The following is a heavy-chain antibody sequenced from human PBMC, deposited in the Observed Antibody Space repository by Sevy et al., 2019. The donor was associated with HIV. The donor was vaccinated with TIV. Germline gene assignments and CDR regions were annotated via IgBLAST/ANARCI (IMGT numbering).Heavy chain of an antibody. CDR3: ARESTLGGVDY. CDR2: ISYDGSNK. V-gene: IGHV3-30*04. D-gene: IGHD4-17*01. J-gene: IGHJ4*02. CDR1: GFTFSSYA. Sequence: GGSLRLSCAASGFTFSSYAMHWVRQAPGKGLEWVAVISYDGSNKYYADSVKGRFTISRVNSKNTLYLQMNSLRAEDTAVYYCARESTLGGVDYWGQGTLVTVSS.